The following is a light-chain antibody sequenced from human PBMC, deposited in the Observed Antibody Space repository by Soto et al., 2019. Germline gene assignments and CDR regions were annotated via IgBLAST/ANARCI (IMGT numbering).Light chain of an antibody. J-gene: IGKJ3*01. V-gene: IGKV1-39*01. CDR2: AAS. CDR3: HQSYSTPRFT. Sequence: DIQMTQSPSSLSASVGDRVTITCRASQSISSYLNWYQQKPGKAPKLLIYAASSLQSGVPSRFSGSGSGTDFTLTISSLQPEDFATYYCHQSYSTPRFTFGPGTTVDI. CDR1: QSISSY.